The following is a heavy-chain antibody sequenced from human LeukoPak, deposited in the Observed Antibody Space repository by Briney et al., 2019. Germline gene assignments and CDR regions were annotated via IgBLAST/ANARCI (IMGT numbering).Heavy chain of an antibody. CDR1: GFTFSSYA. Sequence: GGSLRLSCAASGFTFSSYAMHWVRQAPGKGLEYVSAISSNGGSTYYANSVKGRFTISRDNSKNTLYLQMGSLRAEEMAVYYCARVTGYSSSWEYLDHWGQGTLVTVSS. CDR2: ISSNGGST. V-gene: IGHV3-64*01. J-gene: IGHJ4*02. CDR3: ARVTGYSSSWEYLDH. D-gene: IGHD6-13*01.